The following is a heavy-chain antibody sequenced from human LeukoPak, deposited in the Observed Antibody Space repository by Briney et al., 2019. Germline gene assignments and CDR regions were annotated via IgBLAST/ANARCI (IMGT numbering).Heavy chain of an antibody. CDR2: IRYDGSNK. CDR1: GFTFSSYG. J-gene: IGHJ4*02. CDR3: AKENYDSSGYYYNSFVDY. Sequence: PGGSLRLSCAASGFTFSSYGMHWVRQAPGKGLEWVAFIRYDGSNKYYADSVKGRFTISRDNSKNTLYLQMNSLRAEDTAVYYCAKENYDSSGYYYNSFVDYWGQGTLVTVSS. V-gene: IGHV3-30*02. D-gene: IGHD3-22*01.